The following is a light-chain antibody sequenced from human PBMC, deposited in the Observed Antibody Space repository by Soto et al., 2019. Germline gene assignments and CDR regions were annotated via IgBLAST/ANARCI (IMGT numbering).Light chain of an antibody. J-gene: IGLJ1*01. Sequence: QSVLPQPASVSGSPGQSITVSCTGTSSDVGAYDYVSWYQHHPGKAPKLMIYDVSYRPSGVSNRFSGSKSGNTASLTISGLQAEYEADYYCSSYTSSSTLVFGTGTKVTVL. CDR1: SSDVGAYDY. CDR2: DVS. V-gene: IGLV2-14*03. CDR3: SSYTSSSTLV.